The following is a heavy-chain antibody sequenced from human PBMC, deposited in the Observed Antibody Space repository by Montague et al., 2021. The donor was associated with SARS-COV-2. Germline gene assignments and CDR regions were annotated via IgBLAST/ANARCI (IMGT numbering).Heavy chain of an antibody. CDR3: ARGNYYGRKDYSGGVDV. J-gene: IGHJ6*02. Sequence: SETLSLTCTVSGGSISSYYWTWIRQPPGKGLEWIGYIYYTGSTNYNPSLESRVTISLDTSKNQFSLKLSSVTAADTAVYYCARGNYYGRKDYSGGVDVWGQGTTVTVSS. CDR2: IYYTGST. D-gene: IGHD3-10*01. CDR1: GGSISSYY. V-gene: IGHV4-59*13.